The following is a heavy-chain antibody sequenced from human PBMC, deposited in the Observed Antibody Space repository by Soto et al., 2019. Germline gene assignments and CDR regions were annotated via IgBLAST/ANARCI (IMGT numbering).Heavy chain of an antibody. V-gene: IGHV3-73*02. CDR2: IRDKANTYAT. D-gene: IGHD3-16*01. CDR1: GFTFSDSP. Sequence: EVQLVESGGGLVRPGGSLKLSCAASGFTFSDSPIHWVRQASGRGLEWVGRIRDKANTYATAYAASVKGRFTFSRDDSKNPAYLQMNNLKTEDTAVYYCARQWGDFHDHWGQGALVTVSS. CDR3: ARQWGDFHDH. J-gene: IGHJ5*02.